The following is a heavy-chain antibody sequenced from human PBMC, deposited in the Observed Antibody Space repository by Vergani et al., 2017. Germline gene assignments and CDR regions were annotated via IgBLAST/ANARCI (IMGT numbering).Heavy chain of an antibody. D-gene: IGHD6-13*01. CDR3: AREAYSSSWYGPSQIVY. CDR1: GYTFTSYG. J-gene: IGHJ4*02. Sequence: QVQLVQSGAEVKKPGASVKVSCKASGYTFTSYGISWVRQAPGQGLEWIGWISAYNGNTNYAQKLQGRVTMTTDTSTSTAYMELRSLRSDDTAVYYCAREAYSSSWYGPSQIVYWGQGTLVTVSS. CDR2: ISAYNGNT. V-gene: IGHV1-18*01.